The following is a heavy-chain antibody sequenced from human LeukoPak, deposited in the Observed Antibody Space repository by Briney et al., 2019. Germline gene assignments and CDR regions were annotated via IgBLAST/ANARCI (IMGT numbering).Heavy chain of an antibody. CDR2: INHSGST. CDR3: VRGAGSSWYYFDY. D-gene: IGHD6-13*01. V-gene: IGHV4-34*01. J-gene: IGHJ4*02. Sequence: PSETLSLTCAVYGVSFSGYYWSWIRQPPGKGLEWIGEINHSGSTNYNPSLKSRVTISVDMSKNQIFLKLSSVTAADTAVYYCVRGAGSSWYYFDYWGQGTLVTVSS. CDR1: GVSFSGYY.